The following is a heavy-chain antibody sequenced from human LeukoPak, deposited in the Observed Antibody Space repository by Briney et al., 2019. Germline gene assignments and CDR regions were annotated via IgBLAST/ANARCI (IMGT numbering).Heavy chain of an antibody. CDR3: AKAAYQYYYYGMDV. CDR1: GFTFSSYA. J-gene: IGHJ6*02. V-gene: IGHV3-23*01. Sequence: PGGSLRLSCAASGFTFSSYAMSWVRQAPGKGLEWVSAISGSGGSTYYADSVKGRFTISRDNSKNTLYLQMNSLRAEDTAVYYWAKAAYQYYYYGMDVWGQGTTVTVSS. D-gene: IGHD2-2*01. CDR2: ISGSGGST.